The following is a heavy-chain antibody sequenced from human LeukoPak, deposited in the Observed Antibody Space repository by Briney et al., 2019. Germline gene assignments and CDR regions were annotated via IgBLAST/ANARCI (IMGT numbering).Heavy chain of an antibody. CDR2: IIPIFGTA. CDR3: ARDGAVAGYFDY. V-gene: IGHV1-69*01. D-gene: IGHD6-19*01. J-gene: IGHJ4*02. CDR1: GGTFSSYA. Sequence: SVKVSCKVSGGTFSSYAISWVRQAPGQGLEWMGGIIPIFGTANYAQKFQGRVTITADESTSTAYMELSSLRSEDTAVYYCARDGAVAGYFDYWGQGTLVTVSS.